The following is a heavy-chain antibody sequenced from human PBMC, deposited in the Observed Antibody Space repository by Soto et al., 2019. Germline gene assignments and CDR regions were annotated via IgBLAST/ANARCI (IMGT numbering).Heavy chain of an antibody. J-gene: IGHJ6*02. CDR3: ARSGYTYGMDV. D-gene: IGHD3-22*01. V-gene: IGHV4-31*03. CDR1: GGSISRGGYY. CDR2: IYYSGSGSTT. Sequence: QVQLQESGPGLVKPSQTLSLTCTVSGGSISRGGYYWNWIRQHPGKGLAWIGYIYYSGSGSTTYYNPSRKSRVLISVDTSERQQFSLDLTSVSAADTALYYCARSGYTYGMDVWGQGTTVTVSS.